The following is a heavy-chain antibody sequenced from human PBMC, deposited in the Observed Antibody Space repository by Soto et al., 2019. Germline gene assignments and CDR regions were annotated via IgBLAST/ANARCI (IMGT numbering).Heavy chain of an antibody. Sequence: ASVKVSCKASGYTFTSYDINWVRQATGQGLEWMGWMNPNSGNTGYAQKFQGRVTMTRNTSISTAYMELSSLRSEDTAVYYCARGLVYGGGYLADFAYSAQGTPVPVSA. CDR1: GYTFTSYD. J-gene: IGHJ4*02. V-gene: IGHV1-8*01. CDR2: MNPNSGNT. CDR3: ARGLVYGGGYLADFAY. D-gene: IGHD2-21*01.